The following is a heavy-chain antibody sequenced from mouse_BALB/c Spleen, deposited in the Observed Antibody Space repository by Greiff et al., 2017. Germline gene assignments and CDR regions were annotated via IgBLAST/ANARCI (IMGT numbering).Heavy chain of an antibody. CDR1: GYTFTDYE. D-gene: IGHD3-1*01. CDR2: IDPETGGT. CDR3: TRARAAWFAY. Sequence: QVHVKQSGAELVRPGASVTLSCKASGYTFTDYEMHWVKQTPVHGLEWIGAIDPETGGTAYNQKFKGKATLTADKSSSTAYMELRSLTSEDSAVYYCTRARAAWFAYWGQGTLVTVSA. V-gene: IGHV1-15*01. J-gene: IGHJ3*01.